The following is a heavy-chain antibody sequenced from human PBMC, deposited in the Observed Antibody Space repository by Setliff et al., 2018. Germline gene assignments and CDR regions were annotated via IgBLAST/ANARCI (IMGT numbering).Heavy chain of an antibody. CDR3: ARDRKSSPEHYYFDY. Sequence: ASVKVSCKASGYTYTNYGITWVRQAPGQGLEWMGWINNYSFKTNYPQKFLGRVTMTTDTPTSTAYMELKSLRSDDTAVYYCARDRKSSPEHYYFDYWGQGTLVTVSS. CDR1: GYTYTNYG. J-gene: IGHJ4*02. V-gene: IGHV1-18*01. CDR2: INNYSFKT.